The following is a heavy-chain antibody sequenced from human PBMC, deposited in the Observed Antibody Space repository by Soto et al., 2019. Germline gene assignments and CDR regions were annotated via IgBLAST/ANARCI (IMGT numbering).Heavy chain of an antibody. J-gene: IGHJ6*02. CDR3: ARFGYCPNGVCLPQYGMDV. Sequence: GESVKISCEGSGYSSASYWICWVRQMPGKYLEWMGRIDPIDSYTNYSPSFQGDVTISPDKSISTAYLQWSSLKASDTAMYYCARFGYCPNGVCLPQYGMDVCGQRSTVTAAS. D-gene: IGHD2-8*01. CDR2: IDPIDSYT. V-gene: IGHV5-10-1*01. CDR1: GYSSASYW.